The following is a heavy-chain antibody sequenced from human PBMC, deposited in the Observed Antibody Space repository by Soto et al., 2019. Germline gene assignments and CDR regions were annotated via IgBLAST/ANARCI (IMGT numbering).Heavy chain of an antibody. V-gene: IGHV3-21*01. J-gene: IGHJ4*02. Sequence: EVQLVESVGRLVKPGGSLKLSCAASGFTFSNYNMSWVRQAPGKGLEWVSSIIGSGSYLYYADSVKGRFTISRDNSKKSLYLQMNSLRAEDTAVYYCARDLCGYSGFNDYWGQGTPVTVSS. D-gene: IGHD5-12*01. CDR3: ARDLCGYSGFNDY. CDR1: GFTFSNYN. CDR2: IIGSGSYL.